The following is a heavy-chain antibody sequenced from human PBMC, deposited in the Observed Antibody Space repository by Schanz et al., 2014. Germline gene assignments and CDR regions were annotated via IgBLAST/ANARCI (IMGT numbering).Heavy chain of an antibody. J-gene: IGHJ5*02. V-gene: IGHV1-18*01. CDR2: ISAYTNNT. CDR1: RYTFNTYG. CDR3: ARDRRRYCSTASCLHDNWFDP. D-gene: IGHD2-2*01. Sequence: QVQLVQSGAEVKKPGASVKVSCEASRYTFNTYGLNWVRQAPGQGLEWMGWISAYTNNTNYAQKVQGRVTMTTDTSTGTTYMALRSLRSDDTAVYYCARDRRRYCSTASCLHDNWFDPWGQGTLVIVSS.